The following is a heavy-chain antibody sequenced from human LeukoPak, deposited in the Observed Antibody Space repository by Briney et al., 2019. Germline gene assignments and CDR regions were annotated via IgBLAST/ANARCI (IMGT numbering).Heavy chain of an antibody. Sequence: SETLSLTCAVYGGSFSGYYWSWIRQPPGKGLEWIGEINHSGSTNYNPSLKSRVTISVDTSKNQFSLKLSSVTAADTAVYYCAISSLVVIDNWGQGTLVTVSS. D-gene: IGHD3-22*01. CDR1: GGSFSGYY. J-gene: IGHJ4*02. CDR2: INHSGST. CDR3: AISSLVVIDN. V-gene: IGHV4-34*01.